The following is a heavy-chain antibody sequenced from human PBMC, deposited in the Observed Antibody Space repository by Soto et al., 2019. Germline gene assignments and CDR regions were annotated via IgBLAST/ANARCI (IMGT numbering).Heavy chain of an antibody. CDR3: ARGGRPPTNYYYGMDV. CDR2: INPSGGST. D-gene: IGHD3-16*01. CDR1: GYTFTSYY. Sequence: ASVKVSCKASGYTFTSYYMHWVRQAPGQGLEWMGIINPSGGSTSYAQKFQGRVTMTRDTSTSTVYMELSSLRSEDTAVYYCARGGRPPTNYYYGMDVWGQGTTVTVSS. V-gene: IGHV1-46*03. J-gene: IGHJ6*02.